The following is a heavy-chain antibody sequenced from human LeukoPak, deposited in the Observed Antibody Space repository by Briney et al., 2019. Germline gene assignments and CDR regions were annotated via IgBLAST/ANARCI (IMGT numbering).Heavy chain of an antibody. Sequence: PSETLSLTCAVYGGSFNAYYWTWIRQTPGKGLEWIGEINHSGNTNYNPSLESRVTMSADTSKNQFSLNLGSVTAADTAIYYCARGLRFIQGPGYYYMDVWGKGTTVTVSS. CDR2: INHSGNT. D-gene: IGHD3-16*02. CDR3: ARGLRFIQGPGYYYMDV. CDR1: GGSFNAYY. V-gene: IGHV4-34*01. J-gene: IGHJ6*03.